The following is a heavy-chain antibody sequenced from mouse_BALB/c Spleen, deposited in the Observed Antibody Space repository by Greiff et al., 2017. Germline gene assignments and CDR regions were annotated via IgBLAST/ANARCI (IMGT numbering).Heavy chain of an antibody. D-gene: IGHD2-10*02. CDR3: AREQYGNYWYFDV. J-gene: IGHJ1*01. V-gene: IGHV5-9-4*01. CDR1: GFTFSSYA. CDR2: ISSGGSYT. Sequence: EVQRVESGGGLVKPGGSLKLSCAASGFTFSSYAMSWVRQSPEKRLEWVAEISSGGSYTYYPDTVTGRFTISRDNAKNTLYLEMSSLRSEDTAMYYCAREQYGNYWYFDVWGAGTTVTVSS.